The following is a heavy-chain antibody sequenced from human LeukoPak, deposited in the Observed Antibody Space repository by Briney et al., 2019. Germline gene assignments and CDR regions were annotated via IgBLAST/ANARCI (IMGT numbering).Heavy chain of an antibody. CDR1: GYTFNTYW. D-gene: IGHD2-2*02. J-gene: IGHJ6*03. CDR2: IYPGDSET. Sequence: GESLKISCKASGYTFNTYWIGWVRQMPGKGLEWMGIIYPGDSETTYSPSFQGQVTISADKSISTAYLQWSSLKASDTAVYYCARQFYTGYYYYMDAWGKGTTVTISS. CDR3: ARQFYTGYYYYMDA. V-gene: IGHV5-51*01.